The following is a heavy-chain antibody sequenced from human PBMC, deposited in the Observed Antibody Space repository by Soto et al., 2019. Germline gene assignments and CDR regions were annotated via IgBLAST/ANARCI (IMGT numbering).Heavy chain of an antibody. CDR3: ARHINSGSYSYYSHGMDV. CDR2: IYYSGST. Sequence: PSETLRVRYTVSEGNISSYYWRWIRKTQRKGLEWIGYIYYSGSTNYNPSLKSRVTISVDTSKNQFSLKLSSVTAADTAVYYCARHINSGSYSYYSHGMDVWGQAPTVTVSS. CDR1: EGNISSYY. D-gene: IGHD1-26*01. V-gene: IGHV4-59*08. J-gene: IGHJ6*02.